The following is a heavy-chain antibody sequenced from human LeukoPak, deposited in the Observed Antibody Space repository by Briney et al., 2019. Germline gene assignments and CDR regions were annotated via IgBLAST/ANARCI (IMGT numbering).Heavy chain of an antibody. CDR1: GGSFSSHY. CDR2: IYYSGST. J-gene: IGHJ4*02. CDR3: ARHSAQTDY. D-gene: IGHD3-10*01. V-gene: IGHV4-59*08. Sequence: TPSETLSLTCTVSGGSFSSHYWSWIRQPPGKGPEWIGFIYYSGSTNYNPSLKSRVTISVDTSKNQFSLKLSSVTAADTAVYYCARHSAQTDYWGQGTLVTVSS.